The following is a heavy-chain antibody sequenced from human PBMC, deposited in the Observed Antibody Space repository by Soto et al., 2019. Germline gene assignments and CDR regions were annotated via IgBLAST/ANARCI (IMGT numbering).Heavy chain of an antibody. CDR3: ARGRYGDY. Sequence: QVHLVQSGDEVKKPGASVKVSCKGSGYTFTTYGITWVRQAPGQGLEWMGWISAHNGNTNYAQKLQGRVTVTRDTSTSTAYMELRSLRSADTAVYYCARGRYGDYWGQGALVTVSS. D-gene: IGHD1-1*01. CDR1: GYTFTTYG. J-gene: IGHJ4*02. V-gene: IGHV1-18*01. CDR2: ISAHNGNT.